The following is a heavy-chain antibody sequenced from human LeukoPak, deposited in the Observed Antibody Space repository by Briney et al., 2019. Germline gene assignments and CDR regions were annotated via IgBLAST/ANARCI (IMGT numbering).Heavy chain of an antibody. D-gene: IGHD2/OR15-2a*01. CDR3: ARELKVGNTGYYFDY. V-gene: IGHV4-59*01. CDR1: GASISSYY. J-gene: IGHJ4*02. Sequence: SETLSLTCTVSGASISSYYWGWIRQPPGKGLEWIGYMYYSGSTNYNPSLKSRVTISVDTSKNQFSLKLNSVTAADTAVYFCARELKVGNTGYYFDYWGQGTLVTVSS. CDR2: MYYSGST.